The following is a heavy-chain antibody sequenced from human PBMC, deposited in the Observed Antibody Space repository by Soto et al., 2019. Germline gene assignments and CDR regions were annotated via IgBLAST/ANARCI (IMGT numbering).Heavy chain of an antibody. CDR1: GGSISSGDYY. D-gene: IGHD3-22*01. Sequence: TLSLTCTVSGGSISSGDYYWSWIRQPPGKGLEWIGYIYYSGSTYYNPSLKSRVTISVDTSKNQFSLKLSSVTAADTAVYYCARAIVVVIKGGFDPWGQGTLVTVSS. J-gene: IGHJ5*02. V-gene: IGHV4-30-4*01. CDR3: ARAIVVVIKGGFDP. CDR2: IYYSGST.